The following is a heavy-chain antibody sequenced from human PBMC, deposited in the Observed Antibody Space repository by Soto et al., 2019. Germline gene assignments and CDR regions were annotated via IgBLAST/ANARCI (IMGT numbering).Heavy chain of an antibody. Sequence: ETLSLTCAVYGGSFSGYYWSWIRQPPGKGLEWIGEINHSGSTNYNPSLKSRVTISVDTSKNQVSLKLSSVTAADTAVYYCARVSGIYYYGMDVWGQGTTVTVSS. CDR1: GGSFSGYY. CDR3: ARVSGIYYYGMDV. CDR2: INHSGST. D-gene: IGHD3-10*01. V-gene: IGHV4-34*01. J-gene: IGHJ6*02.